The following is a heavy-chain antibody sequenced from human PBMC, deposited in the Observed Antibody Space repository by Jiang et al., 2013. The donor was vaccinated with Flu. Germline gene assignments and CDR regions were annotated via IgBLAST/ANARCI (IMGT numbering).Heavy chain of an antibody. D-gene: IGHD2-15*01. Sequence: PGLVKPSETLSLTCTVSGGSISSSSYYWGWIRQPPGKGLEWIGSIYYSGSTYYNPSLKSRVTISVDTSKNQFSLKLSSVTAADTAVYYCARAVGGVVVVAAIWFDPWGQGTLVTVSS. CDR1: GGSISSSSYY. V-gene: IGHV4-39*07. J-gene: IGHJ5*02. CDR2: IYYSGST. CDR3: ARAVGGVVVVAAIWFDP.